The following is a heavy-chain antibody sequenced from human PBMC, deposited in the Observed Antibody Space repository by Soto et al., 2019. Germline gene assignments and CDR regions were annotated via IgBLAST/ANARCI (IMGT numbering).Heavy chain of an antibody. CDR2: IHHSGAT. D-gene: IGHD3-10*01. CDR1: GGSMSSPNW. V-gene: IGHV4-4*02. CDR3: ATGSPYYYGSGGMWDS. J-gene: IGHJ4*02. Sequence: QVRLQESGPGLVKPSGTLSLTCLVSGGSMSSPNWWTWVRQAPVKGLEWIAEIHHSGATNYSPSLKGRAVISIDKSNNQFFLQLTSVTAADTAVYYCATGSPYYYGSGGMWDSWGRGALVTVSS.